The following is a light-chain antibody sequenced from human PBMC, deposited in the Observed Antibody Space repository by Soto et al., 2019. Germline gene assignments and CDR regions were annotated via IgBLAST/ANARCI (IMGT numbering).Light chain of an antibody. Sequence: DIQMTQSPSTLSASLGSRVTITCRASQSVRSWLAWYQQKPGRSPKLLIYDASSLQGGVPSRFSGSGCGTEFTLTVSSLQADDFATYYCQQYSNYSFTFGPGTKVDMK. CDR1: QSVRSW. CDR2: DAS. V-gene: IGKV1-5*01. J-gene: IGKJ3*01. CDR3: QQYSNYSFT.